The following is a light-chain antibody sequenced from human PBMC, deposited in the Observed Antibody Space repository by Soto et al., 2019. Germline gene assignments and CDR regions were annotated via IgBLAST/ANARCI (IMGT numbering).Light chain of an antibody. CDR1: QSFRGL. Sequence: EVVVTQSPVTLSLSPWEIATLSCRASQSFRGLLAWYQQKPGQAPRLLIYDAYNRATGIPPRFSGSGSGTDFTLTISSLEPEDSAVYYCQQRHMWPITFGQGTRLEI. V-gene: IGKV3-11*01. CDR3: QQRHMWPIT. CDR2: DAY. J-gene: IGKJ5*01.